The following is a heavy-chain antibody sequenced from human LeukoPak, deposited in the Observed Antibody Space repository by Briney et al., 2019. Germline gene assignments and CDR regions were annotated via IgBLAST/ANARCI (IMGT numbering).Heavy chain of an antibody. V-gene: IGHV4-59*01. D-gene: IGHD6-13*01. J-gene: IGHJ4*02. CDR1: GGSISSYY. Sequence: SXXLSLTCTVSGGSISSYYWSWIRQPPGKGLEWIGYIYYSGSTNYNPSLESRVTISVDTSQNQFSLKLSSVTAADTAVYYCARDSGSSRGFDYWGQGTLVTVSS. CDR2: IYYSGST. CDR3: ARDSGSSRGFDY.